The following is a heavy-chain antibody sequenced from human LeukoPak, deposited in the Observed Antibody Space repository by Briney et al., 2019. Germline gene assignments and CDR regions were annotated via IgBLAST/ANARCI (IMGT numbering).Heavy chain of an antibody. D-gene: IGHD3-16*02. CDR2: ISAYNGNT. CDR3: ARHYVWGSYRHPDY. CDR1: GYTFTSYG. Sequence: AASVKVSCKASGYTFTSYGVSWVRQAPGQGLEWMGWISAYNGNTNYAQKLQGRVTMTADTSTSTAYMELRSLRSDDTAVYYCARHYVWGSYRHPDYWGQGTLVTVSS. J-gene: IGHJ4*02. V-gene: IGHV1-18*01.